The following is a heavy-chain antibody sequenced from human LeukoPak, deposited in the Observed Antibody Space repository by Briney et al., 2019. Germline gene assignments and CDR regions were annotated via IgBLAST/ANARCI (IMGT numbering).Heavy chain of an antibody. J-gene: IGHJ4*02. CDR2: ISWNSGSI. D-gene: IGHD2-15*01. CDR1: GFTFDDYA. V-gene: IGHV3-9*01. Sequence: GGSLRLSCAASGFTFDDYAMHWVRHAPGKGLEWVSGISWNSGSIGYADSVKGRFTISRDNAKNSLYLQMNSLRAEDTALYYCAKDRGRLGYCSGGSCYYFDYWGQGTLVTVSS. CDR3: AKDRGRLGYCSGGSCYYFDY.